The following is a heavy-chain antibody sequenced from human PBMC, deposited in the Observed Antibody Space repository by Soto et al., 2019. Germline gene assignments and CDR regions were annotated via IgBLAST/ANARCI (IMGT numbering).Heavy chain of an antibody. Sequence: QVQLQESGPGLVKRSQTLSLTCTVSGGSISSGDYYWNWIRQPPGKGLEWIGYIYSSGSTYYNPSLKSRLTISLDTSKNQFSLKLSSVTAADTAVYYCARGDSSGRDAHYWGQGTLVTVSS. CDR1: GGSISSGDYY. J-gene: IGHJ4*02. CDR2: IYSSGST. V-gene: IGHV4-30-4*01. D-gene: IGHD3-22*01. CDR3: ARGDSSGRDAHY.